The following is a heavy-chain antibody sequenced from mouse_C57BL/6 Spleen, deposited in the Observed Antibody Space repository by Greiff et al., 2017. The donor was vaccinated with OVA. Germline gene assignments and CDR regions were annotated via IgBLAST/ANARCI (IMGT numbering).Heavy chain of an antibody. J-gene: IGHJ2*01. Sequence: EVKLVESGPGLVKPSQSLSLTCSVTGYSITSGYYWNWIRQFPGNKLEWMGYISYDGSNNYNPSLKNRISITRDTSKNQFFLKLNSVTTEDTATYYCARNYGSSLYYFDYWGQGTTLTVSS. D-gene: IGHD1-1*01. CDR3: ARNYGSSLYYFDY. CDR1: GYSITSGYY. V-gene: IGHV3-6*01. CDR2: ISYDGSN.